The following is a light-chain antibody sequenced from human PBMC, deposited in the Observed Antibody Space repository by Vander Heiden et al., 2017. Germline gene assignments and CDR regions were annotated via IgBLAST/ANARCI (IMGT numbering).Light chain of an antibody. Sequence: DIVMTQSPDSLSASLGERVTFNFKSFQSVLHNYYNKNWLAWYQQKPGQPPKLLIYGASTRARGVPVRFSGSGSGTGFTLTISSLQAEDAAVYYCHQCHTTPYTFGQGTELAIK. CDR2: GAS. V-gene: IGKV4-1*01. CDR1: QSVLHNYYNKNW. CDR3: HQCHTTPYT. J-gene: IGKJ2*01.